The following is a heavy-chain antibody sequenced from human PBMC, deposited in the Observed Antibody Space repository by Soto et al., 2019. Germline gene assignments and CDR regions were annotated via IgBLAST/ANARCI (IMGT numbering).Heavy chain of an antibody. CDR3: ARGSSNWAYYFHF. CDR2: ITSSGTTV. D-gene: IGHD6-13*01. Sequence: EVPLVESGGGLVQPGGSLRLSCAASGFTFSSYSLNWVRQAPGKGLEWVSYITSSGTTVYYADSVRGRFTISRDNAKHSLYLQMKSLRDDDTAVYYCARGSSNWAYYFHFWGQGTLVTVSS. J-gene: IGHJ4*02. CDR1: GFTFSSYS. V-gene: IGHV3-48*02.